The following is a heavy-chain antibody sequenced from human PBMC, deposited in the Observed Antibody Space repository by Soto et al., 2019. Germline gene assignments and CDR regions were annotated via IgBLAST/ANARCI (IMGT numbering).Heavy chain of an antibody. D-gene: IGHD2-15*01. Sequence: EVQLLESGGGLVQPGESLRLSCVASGFTFSGNAMTWVRQAPGKGLHWVSGISAGGTTYYADSAKGRFIISRDNSKSTLSLQMNGLRAEDTAVYYCAKDRMNHNSVWDPFDIWGRGTMVTVSS. J-gene: IGHJ3*02. CDR2: ISAGGTT. CDR3: AKDRMNHNSVWDPFDI. CDR1: GFTFSGNA. V-gene: IGHV3-23*01.